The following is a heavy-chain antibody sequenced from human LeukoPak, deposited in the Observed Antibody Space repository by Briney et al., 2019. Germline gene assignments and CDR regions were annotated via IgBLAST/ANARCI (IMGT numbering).Heavy chain of an antibody. Sequence: ASVKVSCKASGYTFTSYGISWVRQAPGQGLEWMGWISAYNGNTNYAQKLQGRVSMTTDTSTSTAYMELRSLRSVDTAVYYLSRDSLRFLAWATDAFDIWGQRTMVTVSS. V-gene: IGHV1-18*01. CDR1: GYTFTSYG. J-gene: IGHJ3*02. CDR2: ISAYNGNT. D-gene: IGHD3-3*01. CDR3: SRDSLRFLAWATDAFDI.